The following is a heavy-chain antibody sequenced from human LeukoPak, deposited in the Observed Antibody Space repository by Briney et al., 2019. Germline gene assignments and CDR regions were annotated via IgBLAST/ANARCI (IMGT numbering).Heavy chain of an antibody. CDR2: ISTSSIYI. Sequence: GGSLRLSCAVSGFTFSSYGMNWVRQAPGKGLEWVSFISTSSIYIYYADSVKGRFTISRDNAKNSLYLQMNSLRAEDTAVYYCASHITRDAFDIWGQGTMVTVSS. CDR1: GFTFSSYG. D-gene: IGHD2-21*01. CDR3: ASHITRDAFDI. J-gene: IGHJ3*02. V-gene: IGHV3-21*01.